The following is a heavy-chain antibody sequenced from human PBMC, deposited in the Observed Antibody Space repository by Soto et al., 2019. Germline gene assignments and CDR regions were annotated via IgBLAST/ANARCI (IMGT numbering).Heavy chain of an antibody. Sequence: ASVKVSCKASGYTFTSYYMHWVRQAPGQGLEWMGIINPSGGSTSYAQKFQGRVTMTRDTSTSTVYMELSSLRSEDTAVYYCARVGSYYGSGSYYHIEYYFDYWGQGTLVTV. J-gene: IGHJ4*02. D-gene: IGHD3-10*01. CDR2: INPSGGST. CDR1: GYTFTSYY. CDR3: ARVGSYYGSGSYYHIEYYFDY. V-gene: IGHV1-46*03.